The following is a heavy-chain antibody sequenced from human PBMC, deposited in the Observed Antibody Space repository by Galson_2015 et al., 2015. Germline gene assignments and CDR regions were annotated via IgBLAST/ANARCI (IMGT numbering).Heavy chain of an antibody. CDR1: GYTLSDYY. Sequence: SVKVSCKASGYTLSDYYVHWVRQAPGQGLEWVGIINPSGSPNYAPRFQGRVTMTRDTSTTTVYMELSSLRSEDTAVYFCAREDGRGNSYGFDVWGQGTMVTVSS. D-gene: IGHD4-11*01. V-gene: IGHV1-46*01. J-gene: IGHJ3*01. CDR2: INPSGSP. CDR3: AREDGRGNSYGFDV.